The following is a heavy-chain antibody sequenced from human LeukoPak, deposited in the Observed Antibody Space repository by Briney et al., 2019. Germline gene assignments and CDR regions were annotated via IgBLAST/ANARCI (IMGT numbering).Heavy chain of an antibody. CDR2: IYYSGRT. CDR3: ARDQRRITIFGVAPV. Sequence: SETLSLTCTVSGASISSSGYYWVWIRQPPGKGLEWIGSIYYSGRTYYNPSLKSRVTISVDTSKNQFSLKLSSVTAADTAVYYCARDQRRITIFGVAPVWGQGTLVTVSS. CDR1: GASISSSGYY. V-gene: IGHV4-39*02. D-gene: IGHD3-3*01. J-gene: IGHJ4*02.